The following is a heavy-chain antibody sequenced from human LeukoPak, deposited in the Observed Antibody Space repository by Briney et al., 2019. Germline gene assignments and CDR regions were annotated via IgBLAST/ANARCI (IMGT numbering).Heavy chain of an antibody. CDR1: GYTFTGYY. CDR3: ARARGVSYYFDY. Sequence: ASVKVSCKASGYTFTGYYMHWVRQAPGQGLEWMGGIIPIFGTANYAQKFQGRVTITTDESTSTAYMELSSLRSEDTAVYYCARARGVSYYFDYWGQGTLVTVSS. CDR2: IIPIFGTA. J-gene: IGHJ4*02. V-gene: IGHV1-69*05. D-gene: IGHD2-8*02.